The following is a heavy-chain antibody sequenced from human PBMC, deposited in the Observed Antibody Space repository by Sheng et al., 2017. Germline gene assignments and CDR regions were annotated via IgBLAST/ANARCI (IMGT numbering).Heavy chain of an antibody. V-gene: IGHV1-69*10. CDR3: ARLWGNVVATNWFDP. CDR2: IIPSLGIA. J-gene: IGHJ5*02. Sequence: QVHLVQSGAQVKKPGSSVKVSCKASGGNFSTYAISWLRQAPGQGLEWMGGIIPSLGIANSAQRFQGRVTITADKSTSTVYMDLSSLRSEDTAVYYCARLWGNVVATNWFDPWGQGTLVTVSS. D-gene: IGHD5-12*01. CDR1: GGNFSTYA.